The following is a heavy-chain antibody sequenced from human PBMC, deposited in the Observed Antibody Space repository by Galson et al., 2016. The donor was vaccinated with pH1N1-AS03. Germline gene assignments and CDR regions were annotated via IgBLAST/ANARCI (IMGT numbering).Heavy chain of an antibody. CDR3: ARGDLVIGGGNNWFDP. V-gene: IGHV4-4*07. D-gene: IGHD2/OR15-2a*01. J-gene: IGHJ5*02. CDR2: ISTSGST. CDR1: GGSISGYY. Sequence: ETLSLTCTVSGGSISGYYWNWIRQPAGKGPEWIGRISTSGSTNYNTSLWSRLALSIDTSRNRFSLRLASVTAADTAIYYCARGDLVIGGGNNWFDPWGQGILVTVSS.